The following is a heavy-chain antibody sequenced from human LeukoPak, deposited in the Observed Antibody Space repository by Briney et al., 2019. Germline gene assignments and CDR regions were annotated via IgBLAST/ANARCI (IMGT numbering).Heavy chain of an antibody. CDR2: ISSSGSTI. Sequence: PGGSLRLSCAASGFTFSDYYMSWIRQAPGKGLEWVSYISSSGSTIYYADSVKGRFTISRDTAKNSMYLQMSSLRAGDTAVYYCARGRGVYDFWSGNKNDYWGQGTLVTVSS. D-gene: IGHD3-3*01. CDR1: GFTFSDYY. J-gene: IGHJ4*02. CDR3: ARGRGVYDFWSGNKNDY. V-gene: IGHV3-11*01.